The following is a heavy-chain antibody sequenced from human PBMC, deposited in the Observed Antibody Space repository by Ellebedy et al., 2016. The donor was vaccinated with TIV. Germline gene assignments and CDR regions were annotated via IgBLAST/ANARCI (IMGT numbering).Heavy chain of an antibody. CDR2: INPNSGGT. V-gene: IGHV1-2*02. CDR1: GYTFTGYY. D-gene: IGHD3-10*01. Sequence: AASVKVSCKASGYTFTGYYMHWVRQAPGQGLEWMGWINPNSGGTNYAQKFQGRVTMTRDTSISTAYMELSRLRSDDTAVYYCARLEFPGYYGSGSYRPFDYWGQGTLVTVSS. J-gene: IGHJ4*02. CDR3: ARLEFPGYYGSGSYRPFDY.